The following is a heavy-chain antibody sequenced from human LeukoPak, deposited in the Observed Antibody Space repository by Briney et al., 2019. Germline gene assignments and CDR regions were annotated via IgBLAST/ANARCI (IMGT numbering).Heavy chain of an antibody. D-gene: IGHD3-22*01. V-gene: IGHV3-53*01. CDR3: ARVRNKYYYDSSGYYSDY. J-gene: IGHJ4*02. CDR1: GFTVSSNY. Sequence: GGSLRLSCAASGFTVSSNYMSWVRQAPGKGLEWVSVIYSGGSTYYADSVKGRFTISRDNSKNTLYLQMNSLRAEDTAVYYCARVRNKYYYDSSGYYSDYWGQGTLVTVSS. CDR2: IYSGGST.